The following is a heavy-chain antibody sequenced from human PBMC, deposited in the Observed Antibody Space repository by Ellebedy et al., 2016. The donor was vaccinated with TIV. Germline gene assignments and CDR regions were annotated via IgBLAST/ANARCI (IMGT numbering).Heavy chain of an antibody. CDR1: GFTFRDYW. D-gene: IGHD3-16*01. CDR2: INEDGSEK. J-gene: IGHJ4*02. Sequence: GESLKISCAASGFTFRDYWMSWVRQAPGKGLEWVANINEDGSEKYYVDSVAGRFTISRDNAKNSLFLQMNSPRADDTAVYYCARAGGVGTVDCWGQGTLVTASS. V-gene: IGHV3-7*03. CDR3: ARAGGVGTVDC.